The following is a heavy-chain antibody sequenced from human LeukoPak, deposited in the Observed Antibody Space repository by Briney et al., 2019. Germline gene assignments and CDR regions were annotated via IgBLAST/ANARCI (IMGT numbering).Heavy chain of an antibody. CDR2: IYHSGST. CDR1: GGSISSGGHS. D-gene: IGHD5-24*01. CDR3: AGYTDGFDY. Sequence: PSETLSLTCAVSGGSISSGGHSWSWIRQPPGKGLEWIGYIYHSGSTYYNPSLKSRVTISVDRSKNQFSLKLSSVTAADTAVYYCAGYTDGFDYWGQGTLVTVSS. J-gene: IGHJ4*02. V-gene: IGHV4-30-2*01.